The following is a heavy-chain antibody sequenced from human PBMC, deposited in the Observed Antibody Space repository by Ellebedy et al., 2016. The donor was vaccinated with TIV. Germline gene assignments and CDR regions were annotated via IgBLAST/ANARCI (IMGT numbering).Heavy chain of an antibody. CDR1: GFTFNTYA. CDR2: ISYDGSNK. Sequence: GESLKISCAASGFTFNTYAIHWVRQAPGKGLDWVALISYDGSNKYYAGSVKGRFSISRDNSKKTPYLQMNSLRVEDSAIYYCARAPMDYWGQGTLVTVSS. CDR3: ARAPMDY. J-gene: IGHJ4*02. V-gene: IGHV3-30-3*01.